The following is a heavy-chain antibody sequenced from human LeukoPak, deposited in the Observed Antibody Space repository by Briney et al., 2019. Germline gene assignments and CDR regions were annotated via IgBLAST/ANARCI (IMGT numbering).Heavy chain of an antibody. Sequence: PSETLSLTCTVSGGSISSGGYYWSWIRQPPGKGLEWIGYIYHSGSTYYNPSLKSRVTISVDRSKNQFSLKLSSVTAADTAVYYCARMFGGYCSGGFCYKTFDMWGQGTMVTVSS. CDR3: ARMFGGYCSGGFCYKTFDM. CDR1: GGSISSGGYY. V-gene: IGHV4-30-2*01. D-gene: IGHD2-15*01. CDR2: IYHSGST. J-gene: IGHJ3*02.